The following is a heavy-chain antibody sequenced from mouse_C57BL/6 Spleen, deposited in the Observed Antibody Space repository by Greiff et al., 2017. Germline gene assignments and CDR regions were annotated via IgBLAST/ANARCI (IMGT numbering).Heavy chain of an antibody. D-gene: IGHD1-1*01. CDR3: ARGTYYYGSYWYFDV. Sequence: EVKLVESGGGLVQSGRSLRLSCATSGFTFSDFYMEWVRQAPGKGLEWIAASRNKANDYTTEYSASVKGRFIVSRDTSQSILYLQMNALRAEDTAIYYCARGTYYYGSYWYFDVWGTGTTVTVSS. J-gene: IGHJ1*03. CDR1: GFTFSDFY. V-gene: IGHV7-1*01. CDR2: SRNKANDYTT.